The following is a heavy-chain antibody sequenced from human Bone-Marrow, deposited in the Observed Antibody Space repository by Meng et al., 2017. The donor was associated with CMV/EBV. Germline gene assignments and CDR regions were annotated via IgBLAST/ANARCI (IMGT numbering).Heavy chain of an antibody. D-gene: IGHD1-26*01. CDR1: GGSFSGYY. Sequence: ETLSLTCVVYGGSFSGYYWHWIRRPQGKGLQWIGESTRSGSTSYHPPLKSRVTISVDTSNNQFSLKLSSVTAADAAVYYCARVAFGTSIVGVHDYWGQGTLVTVSS. J-gene: IGHJ4*02. CDR3: ARVAFGTSIVGVHDY. CDR2: STRSGST. V-gene: IGHV4-34*01.